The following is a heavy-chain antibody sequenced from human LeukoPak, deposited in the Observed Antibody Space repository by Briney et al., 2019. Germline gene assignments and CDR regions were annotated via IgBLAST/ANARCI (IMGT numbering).Heavy chain of an antibody. Sequence: SGTLSLTCAVSGGSISSSYSYWGWIRQPPGKGLEWIGNIYYSGSTYYSPSPTSRVTVSVDTSENQFSLKLSSVTAADTAVYYCARAHSIASYYYGVDVWGQGTTVTVSS. J-gene: IGHJ6*02. CDR2: IYYSGST. V-gene: IGHV4-39*07. D-gene: IGHD2/OR15-2a*01. CDR3: ARAHSIASYYYGVDV. CDR1: GGSISSSYSY.